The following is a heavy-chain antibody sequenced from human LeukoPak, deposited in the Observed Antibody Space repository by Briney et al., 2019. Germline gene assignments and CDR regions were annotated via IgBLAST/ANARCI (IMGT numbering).Heavy chain of an antibody. J-gene: IGHJ4*02. CDR2: INRDGSIT. V-gene: IGHV3-74*01. Sequence: PGGSVRLSCVASGFTLSDYWMHWVRQAPGKGLAWVSRINRDGSITNYAESVRGRFTISRDNARNTLDLQMNSLRAEDTAVYYCVRGARAFGGIPKGYWGQGTLVTVSS. CDR1: GFTLSDYW. D-gene: IGHD3-10*01. CDR3: VRGARAFGGIPKGY.